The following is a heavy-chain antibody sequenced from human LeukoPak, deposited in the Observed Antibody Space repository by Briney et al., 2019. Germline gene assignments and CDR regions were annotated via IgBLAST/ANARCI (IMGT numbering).Heavy chain of an antibody. CDR1: GGSISSSSYY. V-gene: IGHV4-39*07. CDR3: ASSVGYYYYYMDV. Sequence: SETLSLTCTVSGGSISSSSYYWGWIRQPPGKGLEWIGEINHSGSTNYNPSLKSRVTISVDTSKNQFSLKLSSVTAADTAVYYCASSVGYYYYYMDVWGKGTTVTISS. CDR2: INHSGST. D-gene: IGHD3-10*01. J-gene: IGHJ6*03.